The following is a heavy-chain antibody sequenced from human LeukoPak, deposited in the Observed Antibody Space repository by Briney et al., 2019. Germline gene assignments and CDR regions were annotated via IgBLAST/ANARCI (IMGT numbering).Heavy chain of an antibody. Sequence: SETLSLTCAVYGGSFSGYYWSWIRQPPGKGLEWIGEINHSGSTNYNPSLKSRVTISVDTSKNQFSLKLSSVTAADTAVYYCARGRGGSYRGSGYFDYWGQGTLVTVSS. CDR3: ARGRGGSYRGSGYFDY. J-gene: IGHJ4*02. D-gene: IGHD1-26*01. CDR2: INHSGST. V-gene: IGHV4-34*01. CDR1: GGSFSGYY.